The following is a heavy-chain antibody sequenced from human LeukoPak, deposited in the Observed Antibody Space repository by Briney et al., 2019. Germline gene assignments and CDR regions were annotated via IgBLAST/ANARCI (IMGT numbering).Heavy chain of an antibody. CDR2: INHSGST. J-gene: IGHJ6*03. D-gene: IGHD3-9*01. V-gene: IGHV4-34*01. Sequence: SETLSLTCAVYGGSFSGYYWSWIRQPPGKGLEWIGEINHSGSTNYNPSLKSRVTISVDTSKNQFSLKLSSVTAADTAVYYCARLAPRYYYYYYYMDVWGKGTTVTISS. CDR3: ARLAPRYYYYYYYMDV. CDR1: GGSFSGYY.